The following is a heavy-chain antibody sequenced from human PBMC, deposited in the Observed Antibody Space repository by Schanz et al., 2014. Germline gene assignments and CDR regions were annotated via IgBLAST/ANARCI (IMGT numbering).Heavy chain of an antibody. CDR3: ERFQSPHQPFDY. J-gene: IGHJ4*02. V-gene: IGHV3-7*01. CDR2: IKQDGSER. CDR1: GFTFSRYW. D-gene: IGHD2-2*01. Sequence: EVQLVESGGEFIQPGGSLRLSCEASGFTFSRYWMSWVRQAPGKGLEWVANIKQDGSERYYVDSVKGRFTISRDNAKNSLYLQMNSLRAEDTAVYYCERFQSPHQPFDYWGQGTLVTVSS.